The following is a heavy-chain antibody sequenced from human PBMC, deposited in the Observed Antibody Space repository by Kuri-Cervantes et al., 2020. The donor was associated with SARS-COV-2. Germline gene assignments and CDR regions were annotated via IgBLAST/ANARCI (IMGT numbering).Heavy chain of an antibody. D-gene: IGHD3-10*01. Sequence: SCKGSGYSFTSYWISWVRHRPGKGLEWRGRIDPSDSYTNYSPSFQGHVTISADKSISTAYLQWSSLQASDTAMYYCARSLWHRVGMDVWGQGTTVTVSS. J-gene: IGHJ6*02. V-gene: IGHV5-10-1*01. CDR1: GYSFTSYW. CDR3: ARSLWHRVGMDV. CDR2: IDPSDSYT.